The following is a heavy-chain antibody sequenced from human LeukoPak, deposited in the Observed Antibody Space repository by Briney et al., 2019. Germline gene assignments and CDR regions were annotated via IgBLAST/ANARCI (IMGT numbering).Heavy chain of an antibody. J-gene: IGHJ3*02. CDR1: GFIFSSYW. D-gene: IGHD2-2*01. CDR3: AREDCSSTSCYGDVLSGDAFDI. V-gene: IGHV4-59*01. CDR2: IYYSGST. Sequence: TGGSLRLSCAASGFIFSSYWMSWVRQAPGKGLEWIGYIYYSGSTNYNPSLKSRVTISVDTSKNQFSLKPSSVTAADTAVYYCAREDCSSTSCYGDVLSGDAFDIWGQGTMVTVSS.